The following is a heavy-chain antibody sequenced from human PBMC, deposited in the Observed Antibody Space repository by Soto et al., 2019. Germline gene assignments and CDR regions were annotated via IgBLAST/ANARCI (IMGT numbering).Heavy chain of an antibody. D-gene: IGHD5-12*01. CDR3: PSYSGYGWGYYYYMAV. CDR2: IYYSGST. J-gene: IGHJ6*03. Sequence: PSETLSLTCTVSSGTISSYYWSWIRQPPGKGLEWIGYIYYSGSTNYNPSLKSRVTISVDTSKNQFSLKLSSVTAADTAGYYCPSYSGYGWGYYYYMAVWAKGPTVPVS. V-gene: IGHV4-59*01. CDR1: SGTISSYY.